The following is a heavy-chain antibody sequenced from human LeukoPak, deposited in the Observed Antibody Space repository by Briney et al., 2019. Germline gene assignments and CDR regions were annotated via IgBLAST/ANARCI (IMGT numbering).Heavy chain of an antibody. J-gene: IGHJ4*02. Sequence: PGGSLRLSCAASGFTFSSYAMHWVRQAPGKGLEYVSAISSNGGSTYYANSVKGRFTISRDNSKNTLYLQMGSLRAEDMAVYYCARAPVVVIPYFDYWGQETLVTVSS. CDR3: ARAPVVVIPYFDY. CDR1: GFTFSSYA. D-gene: IGHD3-22*01. CDR2: ISSNGGST. V-gene: IGHV3-64*01.